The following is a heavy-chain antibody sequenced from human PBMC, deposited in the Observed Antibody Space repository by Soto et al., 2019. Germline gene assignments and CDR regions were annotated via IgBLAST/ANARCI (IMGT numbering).Heavy chain of an antibody. V-gene: IGHV1-18*01. Sequence: GASVKVSCKAPGGTFSNHAINWVRQAPGQGLEWMGWISAYNGNTNYAQKLQGRVTMTTDTSTSTAYMELRSLRSDDTAVYYCARDKEEYYDFWSGPPDRYYYYGMDVWGQGTTVTVSS. D-gene: IGHD3-3*01. CDR1: GGTFSNHA. CDR2: ISAYNGNT. CDR3: ARDKEEYYDFWSGPPDRYYYYGMDV. J-gene: IGHJ6*02.